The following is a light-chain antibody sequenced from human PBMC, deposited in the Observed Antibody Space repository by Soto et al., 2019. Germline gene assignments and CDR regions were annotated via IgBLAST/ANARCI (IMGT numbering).Light chain of an antibody. V-gene: IGLV2-14*01. J-gene: IGLJ1*01. CDR1: SSDIGTYDH. Sequence: QSVLTQPASVSGSPGQSITISCSGTSSDIGTYDHVAWFQQFPGKTPKLMIYSVSNRPSGVSYRFSGSKSGNTASLTISGLQAEDVADYYCISDTVGSYYLFGKETKVT. CDR2: SVS. CDR3: ISDTVGSYYL.